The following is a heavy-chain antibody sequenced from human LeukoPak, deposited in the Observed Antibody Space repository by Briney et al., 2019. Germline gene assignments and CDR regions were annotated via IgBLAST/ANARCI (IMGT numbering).Heavy chain of an antibody. J-gene: IGHJ4*02. CDR3: AKRRLTYYGSGSSFDY. D-gene: IGHD3-10*01. V-gene: IGHV4-34*01. CDR2: INHSGST. CDR1: GGSFSGYY. Sequence: PSETLSLTCAVYGGSFSGYYWSWIRQPPGKGLEWIGEINHSGSTNYNPSLKSRVTISVDTSKNQFSLKLSSVTAADTAVYYCAKRRLTYYGSGSSFDYWGQGTLVTVSS.